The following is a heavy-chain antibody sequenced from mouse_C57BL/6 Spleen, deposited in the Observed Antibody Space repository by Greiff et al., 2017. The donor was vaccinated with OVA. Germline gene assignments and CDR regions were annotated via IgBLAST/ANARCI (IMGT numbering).Heavy chain of an antibody. CDR2: IDPATGGT. J-gene: IGHJ2*01. CDR1: GYTFTDYE. Sequence: QVQLQQSGAELVRPGASVTLSCKASGYTFTDYEMHWVKQTPVHGLEWIGAIDPATGGTAYNQKFKGKAILTVDTSSSTAYMELRSLTSEDAAVYYCTRSGGVVAPDYWGQGTTLTVSS. D-gene: IGHD1-1*01. V-gene: IGHV1-15*01. CDR3: TRSGGVVAPDY.